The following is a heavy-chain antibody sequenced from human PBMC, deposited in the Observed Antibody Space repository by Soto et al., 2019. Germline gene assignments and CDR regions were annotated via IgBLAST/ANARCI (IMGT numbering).Heavy chain of an antibody. CDR1: GFPFSTYE. CDR3: VKGGWLDY. D-gene: IGHD2-15*01. Sequence: EVQLLESGGGLVQPGGSLRLSCAASGFPFSTYEMSWVRQAPGKGLEWVSVIRPSGDNTYYADSVKGRFTISRDNSKNTLSLQMNSLRAEDTALYYCVKGGWLDYWGQGTVVTVSS. CDR2: IRPSGDNT. V-gene: IGHV3-23*01. J-gene: IGHJ4*02.